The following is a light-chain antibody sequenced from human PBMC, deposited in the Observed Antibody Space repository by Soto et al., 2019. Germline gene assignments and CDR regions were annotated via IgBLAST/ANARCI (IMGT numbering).Light chain of an antibody. J-gene: IGKJ5*01. CDR2: KAS. Sequence: DIQMTQSPATLSGSLGARVTITCRASQTISSWLAWYQQKKGKAPKLLIYKASTLKSGVPSRFSGSGYGTDFALTISSLQPDDFATYYCQQSYSTPITFGQGTRLEIK. CDR1: QTISSW. CDR3: QQSYSTPIT. V-gene: IGKV1-5*03.